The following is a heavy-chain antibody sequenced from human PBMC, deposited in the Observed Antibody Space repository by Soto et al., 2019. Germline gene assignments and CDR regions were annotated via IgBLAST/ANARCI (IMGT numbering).Heavy chain of an antibody. Sequence: GASVKVSCKASGYTFTGYYMHWVRQAPGQGLEWMGWINPNSGGTNYAQKFQGWVTMTRDTSISTAYMELSRLRSDDTAVYYCARDRRVLPWFGELVMYNGQYGMDVWGQGTTVTVSS. V-gene: IGHV1-2*04. D-gene: IGHD3-10*01. CDR1: GYTFTGYY. J-gene: IGHJ6*02. CDR2: INPNSGGT. CDR3: ARDRRVLPWFGELVMYNGQYGMDV.